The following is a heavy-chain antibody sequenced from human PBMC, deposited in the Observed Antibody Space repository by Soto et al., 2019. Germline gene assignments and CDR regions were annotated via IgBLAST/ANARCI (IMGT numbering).Heavy chain of an antibody. D-gene: IGHD3-10*01. CDR1: GGSISSSSYY. J-gene: IGHJ4*02. V-gene: IGHV4-39*01. Sequence: QLQLQESGPGLVKPSETLSLTCTVSGGSISSSSYYWGWIRQPPGKGLEWIGSIYYSGSTYYNPSLKSRVTISVDTSKNQFSLKLRSVTAADTAVYYCARQTSAYGSGSQFDYWGQGTLVTVSS. CDR3: ARQTSAYGSGSQFDY. CDR2: IYYSGST.